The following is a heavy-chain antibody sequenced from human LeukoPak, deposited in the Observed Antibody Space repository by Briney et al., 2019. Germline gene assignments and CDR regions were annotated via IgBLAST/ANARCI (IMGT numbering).Heavy chain of an antibody. Sequence: PGGSLRLSCAASRLTFSIHWMNWVRQAPGKGLECVANINQDGSDKYYVDSVKGRFTISTDNTKNSLYLQMNSLRAEDTAVYYCVGGDYWGQGTLVTVSS. CDR3: VGGDY. CDR2: INQDGSDK. J-gene: IGHJ4*02. CDR1: RLTFSIHW. V-gene: IGHV3-7*01.